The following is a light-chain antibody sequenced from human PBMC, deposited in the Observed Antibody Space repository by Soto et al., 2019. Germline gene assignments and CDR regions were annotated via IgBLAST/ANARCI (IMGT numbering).Light chain of an antibody. V-gene: IGKV1-5*03. CDR3: QRYNSYPFT. Sequence: DIPMTQSPSTLSASEGDRVTITCRASQSISGWLAWYQQKPGKAPNLLIYKASSLESGVPSRFSGSGSGTEFTLTISSLQPDDSATYYCQRYNSYPFTFGPGTKVDIK. CDR2: KAS. J-gene: IGKJ3*01. CDR1: QSISGW.